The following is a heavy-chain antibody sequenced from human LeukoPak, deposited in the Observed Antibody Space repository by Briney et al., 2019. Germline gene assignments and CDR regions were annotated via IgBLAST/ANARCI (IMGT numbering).Heavy chain of an antibody. Sequence: GVSLRLSCAASGFTFSSYAMSWVRQAPGKGLEWVSAISGSGGSTYYADSVKGRFTISRDNSKNTLYLQMNSLRAEDTAVYYCAKVCGMITFGGVIACFDYWGQGTLVTVSS. CDR3: AKVCGMITFGGVIACFDY. V-gene: IGHV3-23*01. D-gene: IGHD3-16*02. CDR1: GFTFSSYA. J-gene: IGHJ4*02. CDR2: ISGSGGST.